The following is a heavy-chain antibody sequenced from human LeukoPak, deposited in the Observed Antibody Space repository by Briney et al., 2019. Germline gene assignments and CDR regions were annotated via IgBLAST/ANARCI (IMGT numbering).Heavy chain of an antibody. J-gene: IGHJ6*02. Sequence: QSGGSLRLSCAASGFTFSDSWMSWVRQAPGKGLEWVANMNQDGGEKDYVYSVKGRFTISRDNARNSLYLQMGSLRAEDTAVYYCATSTHWVAGDVWGQGTTVTVSS. D-gene: IGHD7-27*01. CDR3: ATSTHWVAGDV. CDR1: GFTFSDSW. CDR2: MNQDGGEK. V-gene: IGHV3-7*01.